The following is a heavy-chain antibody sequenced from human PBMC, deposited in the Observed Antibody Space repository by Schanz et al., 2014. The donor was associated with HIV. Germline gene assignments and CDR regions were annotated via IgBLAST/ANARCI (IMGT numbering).Heavy chain of an antibody. CDR2: MNPNSGNT. CDR1: GYTFTSYD. CDR3: ARDLSLASSTPTLAFDI. Sequence: QVQLVQSGAEVKKPGASVKVSCKASGYTFTSYDINWVRQATGQGLEWMGLMNPNSGNTGYAQKFQGRVIMTRNPSTSTASMELSSLRSADPAIYYSARDLSLASSTPTLAFDIWGQGTMVTVSS. V-gene: IGHV1-8*01. J-gene: IGHJ3*02. D-gene: IGHD2-2*01.